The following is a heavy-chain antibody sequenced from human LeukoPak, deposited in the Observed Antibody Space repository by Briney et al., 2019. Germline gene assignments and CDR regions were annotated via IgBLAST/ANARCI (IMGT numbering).Heavy chain of an antibody. D-gene: IGHD3-3*01. V-gene: IGHV4-34*01. CDR2: INHSGST. CDR3: ARVQDDSFY. J-gene: IGHJ4*02. CDR1: GGSFSGYY. Sequence: SETLSLTCAVYGGSFSGYYWTWIRQPPGKGLEWIGEINHSGSTNHNPSLKSRVTISVDTSKNQFSLKLSSMTAADTAVYYCARVQDDSFYWGQGTLVTVSS.